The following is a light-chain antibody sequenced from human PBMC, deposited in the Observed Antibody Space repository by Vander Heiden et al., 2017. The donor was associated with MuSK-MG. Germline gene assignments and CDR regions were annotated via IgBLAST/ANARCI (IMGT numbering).Light chain of an antibody. CDR1: SSNIGTDY. CDR3: AEWDDSLSAPGV. Sequence: QSVLTQPPSASGTPGQRVTIPCSVSSSNIGTDYVYSYQQFPGTAPKLLIYRNDQRPSGVPDRFSGSKSGTSATMAISGLRAEEEADDYCAEWDDSLSAPGVFGGGTKLTVL. J-gene: IGLJ2*01. V-gene: IGLV1-47*01. CDR2: RND.